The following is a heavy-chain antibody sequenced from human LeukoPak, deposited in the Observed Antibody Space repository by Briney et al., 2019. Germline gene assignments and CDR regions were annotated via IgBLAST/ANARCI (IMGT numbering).Heavy chain of an antibody. CDR3: ARGKVGATRVNYYYYGMDV. V-gene: IGHV4-34*01. D-gene: IGHD1-26*01. Sequence: SETLSLTCAVYGGSFSGYYWSWIRQPPGKGLEWIGEINHSGSTNYNPSLKSRVTISVDTSKNQFSLKLSSVTAADTAVNYCARGKVGATRVNYYYYGMDVWGQGTTVTVSS. CDR2: INHSGST. CDR1: GGSFSGYY. J-gene: IGHJ6*02.